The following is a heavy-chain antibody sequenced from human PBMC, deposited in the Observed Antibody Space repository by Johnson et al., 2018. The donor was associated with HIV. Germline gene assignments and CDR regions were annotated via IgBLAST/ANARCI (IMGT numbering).Heavy chain of an antibody. CDR3: AREAGYYDSSGYSDAFDI. CDR1: GFTVSGNY. CDR2: MYSGGST. D-gene: IGHD3-22*01. V-gene: IGHV3-66*01. J-gene: IGHJ3*02. Sequence: EQLVESGGGLVQPGGSLRLSCVASGFTVSGNYMSWVRQAPGKGLEWVSVMYSGGSTYYADSVTGRFTISRDNSKNTLYLQMNSLRAEDTAVYYCAREAGYYDSSGYSDAFDIWGQGTMVTVSS.